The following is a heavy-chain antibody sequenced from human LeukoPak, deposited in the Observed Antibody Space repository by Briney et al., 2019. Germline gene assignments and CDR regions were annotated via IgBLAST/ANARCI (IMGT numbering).Heavy chain of an antibody. J-gene: IGHJ5*02. Sequence: GGSLRLSCAAFSSYAMSWVRQAPGKGLEWVSTISGSGGSTYYADSVKGRFTISRNNSKNTLYLQMDSLRAEDTAVYYCAKGYCSSTNCYINWFDPWGQGTLVTASS. V-gene: IGHV3-23*01. CDR3: AKGYCSSTNCYINWFDP. CDR1: SSYA. CDR2: ISGSGGST. D-gene: IGHD2-2*01.